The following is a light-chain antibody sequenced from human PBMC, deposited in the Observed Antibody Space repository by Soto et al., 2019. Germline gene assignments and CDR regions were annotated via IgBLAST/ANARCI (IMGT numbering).Light chain of an antibody. V-gene: IGKV3-20*01. CDR1: QSVSSSY. CDR2: GAS. Sequence: IVLTQSPGTLSLSPGERATLSCRASQSVSSSYLAWYQQKPGQAPRLLIYGASSRATGIPDRFSGSGSGTDFTLTISILEPEDFAVYYCQQYGSSPPYTFGQGTKLEIK. CDR3: QQYGSSPPYT. J-gene: IGKJ2*01.